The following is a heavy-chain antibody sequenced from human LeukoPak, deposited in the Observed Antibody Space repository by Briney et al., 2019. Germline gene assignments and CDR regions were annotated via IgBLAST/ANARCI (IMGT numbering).Heavy chain of an antibody. V-gene: IGHV1-69*13. Sequence: SVKVSCKAPGGTFSSYAISWVRQAPGQGLEWMGGIIPIFGTANYAQKFQGRVTITADESTSTAYMELSSLRSEDTAVYYCARGSVGSTSDKGVDWFDPWGQGTLVTVSS. J-gene: IGHJ5*02. CDR2: IIPIFGTA. CDR1: GGTFSSYA. D-gene: IGHD2-2*01. CDR3: ARGSVGSTSDKGVDWFDP.